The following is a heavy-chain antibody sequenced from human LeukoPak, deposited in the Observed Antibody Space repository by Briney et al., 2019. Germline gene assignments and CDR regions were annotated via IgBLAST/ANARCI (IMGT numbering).Heavy chain of an antibody. D-gene: IGHD5-12*01. CDR2: ISGSGAAT. CDR3: AKARGYSGYDSGH. J-gene: IGHJ4*02. Sequence: GGSLRLSCAASGFTFSDYAMSWVRQAPGTGLDWVSSISGSGAATYYADSVKGRFTISRDNSKDTLYLQMNSLRAEDTALYYCAKARGYSGYDSGHWGQGTLVTVSS. V-gene: IGHV3-23*01. CDR1: GFTFSDYA.